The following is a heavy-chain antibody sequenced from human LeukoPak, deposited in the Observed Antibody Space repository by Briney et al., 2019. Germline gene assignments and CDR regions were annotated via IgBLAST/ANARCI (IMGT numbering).Heavy chain of an antibody. J-gene: IGHJ4*02. D-gene: IGHD3-10*01. V-gene: IGHV4-34*01. CDR1: GRSFSGYY. CDR2: INHSGST. CDR3: AREMGYYGSGSRGAKFDY. Sequence: SETLSLTCAVSGRSFSGYYWSWIRQPPGKGLEWIGEINHSGSTNYNPSLKSRVTISVDTSKNQFSMKLSSVTAADTAVYYCAREMGYYGSGSRGAKFDYWGQGTLVTVSS.